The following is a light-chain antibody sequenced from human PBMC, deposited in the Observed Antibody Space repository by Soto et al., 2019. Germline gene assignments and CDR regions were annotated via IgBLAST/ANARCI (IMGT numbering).Light chain of an antibody. CDR3: QQYGSSPWT. V-gene: IGKV3-20*01. CDR1: QSVSSSY. CDR2: GAS. J-gene: IGKJ1*01. Sequence: PGTLSLSPGEIATLSCRASQSVSSSYLAWYQQKPGQAPRLLIYGASSRATGIPDRFSGSGSGTDFTLTISRLEPEDFAVYYCQQYGSSPWTFGQGTKV.